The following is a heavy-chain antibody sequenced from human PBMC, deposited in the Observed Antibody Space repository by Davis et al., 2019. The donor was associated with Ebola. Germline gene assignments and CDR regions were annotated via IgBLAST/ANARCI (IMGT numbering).Heavy chain of an antibody. D-gene: IGHD6-13*01. J-gene: IGHJ4*02. V-gene: IGHV1-18*01. CDR3: ARDRSSSWPFDY. CDR2: ISAYNGNT. CDR1: GYTFTSYD. Sequence: ASVKVSCKASGYTFTSYDINWVRQAPGQGLEWMGWISAYNGNTNYAQKLQGRVTMTTDTSTSTAYMELRSLRSDDTAVYYCARDRSSSWPFDYWGQGTLVTVSS.